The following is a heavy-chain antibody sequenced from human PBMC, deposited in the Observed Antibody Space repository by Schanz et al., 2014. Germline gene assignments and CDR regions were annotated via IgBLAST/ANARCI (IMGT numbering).Heavy chain of an antibody. D-gene: IGHD3-16*01. J-gene: IGHJ5*02. V-gene: IGHV4-59*12. CDR1: GGSIRTYF. CDR3: ARDALGGPHNWFDP. Sequence: QVQLQESGPGLVKPSETLSLTCSVSGGSIRTYFWAWIRQPPGKGLEWIGYISYSGTTYYNPSLKSRVTISVSTSKTQFSLKLSSVTAADTAVYYCARDALGGPHNWFDPWGQGTLVSVSS. CDR2: ISYSGTT.